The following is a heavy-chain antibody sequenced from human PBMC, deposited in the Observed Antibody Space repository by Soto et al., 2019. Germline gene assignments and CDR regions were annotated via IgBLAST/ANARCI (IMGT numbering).Heavy chain of an antibody. CDR3: ARGGLVVPAAIRGSYYYYMDV. Sequence: QVQLQQWGAGLLKPSETLSLTCAVYGGAFSGYYWSWIRQPPGKGLEWIGEINHSGSTNYNPSLKSLVTISVVTSKNQFSLRLSCVAAADTAVYYSARGGLVVPAAIRGSYYYYMDVWGKGTTVTVSS. D-gene: IGHD2-2*02. J-gene: IGHJ6*03. V-gene: IGHV4-34*01. CDR2: INHSGST. CDR1: GGAFSGYY.